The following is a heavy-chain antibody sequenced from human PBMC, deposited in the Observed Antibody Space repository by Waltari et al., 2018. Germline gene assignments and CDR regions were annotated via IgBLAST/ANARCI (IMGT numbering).Heavy chain of an antibody. CDR1: GYTFTGYY. Sequence: QVQLVQSGAEVKKPGASVKVSCKASGYTFTGYYMHWVRQAPGQGLEWMGWINPNSGGTNYAQKFQGRVTMTRDTSISTAYMELSRVRSDDTAVYYCARFVVSDFWTYTIMPNYYYYGMDVWGQGTTVTVSS. CDR3: ARFVVSDFWTYTIMPNYYYYGMDV. J-gene: IGHJ6*02. V-gene: IGHV1-2*02. D-gene: IGHD3-3*01. CDR2: INPNSGGT.